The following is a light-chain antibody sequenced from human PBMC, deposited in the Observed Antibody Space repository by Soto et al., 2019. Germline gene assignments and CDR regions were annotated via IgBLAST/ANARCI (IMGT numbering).Light chain of an antibody. Sequence: EIVLTQSPGTLSLSPGERATLSCRASQSVSSSYLAWYQQKPGQAPRLRIYGASSRATGIPDRFSGSGSGIDFTLTISRLEPEDFAVYYCQQYGSSPQAFGQGTKVDIK. J-gene: IGKJ1*01. CDR3: QQYGSSPQA. CDR2: GAS. V-gene: IGKV3-20*01. CDR1: QSVSSSY.